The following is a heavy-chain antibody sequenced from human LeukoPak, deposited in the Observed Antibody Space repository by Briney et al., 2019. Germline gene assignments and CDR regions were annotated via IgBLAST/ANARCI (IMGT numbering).Heavy chain of an antibody. J-gene: IGHJ4*02. CDR2: IRSKTYAGTT. CDR1: GFNFGDYA. V-gene: IGHV3-49*04. CDR3: TRVRMAAYSSSSLAY. Sequence: PGGSLRLSCTGSGFNFGDYALTWVRQAPGKGLEWVGFIRSKTYAGTTEYAASVKGRFTFSRDDSKSIAYLQMNGLKTEDTAVYYCTRVRMAAYSSSSLAYWGQGTLVTVSS. D-gene: IGHD6-13*01.